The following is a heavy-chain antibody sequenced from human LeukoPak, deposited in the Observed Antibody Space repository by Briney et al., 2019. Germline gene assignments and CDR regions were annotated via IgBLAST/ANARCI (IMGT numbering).Heavy chain of an antibody. CDR1: GGSFSGYY. CDR3: ARYSVNQYYFDY. CDR2: INHSGST. Sequence: PLETLSLTCAVYGGSFSGYYWSWIRQPPGKGLEWIGEINHSGSTNYNPSLKSRVTISVDTSKNQFSLKLSSVTAADTAVYYCARYSVNQYYFDYWGQGTLVTVSS. J-gene: IGHJ4*02. V-gene: IGHV4-34*01. D-gene: IGHD1-14*01.